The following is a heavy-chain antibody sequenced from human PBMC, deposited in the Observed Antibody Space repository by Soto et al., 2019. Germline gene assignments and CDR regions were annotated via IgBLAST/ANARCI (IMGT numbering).Heavy chain of an antibody. Sequence: PSETLSLTCTVSGGSISGYYWSWIRQPPGKGLEWIGYMYNTGSTVYNPSFKSRVTISVDTSKNQFSLKLTSVTAADTAVYYCARDKITGLFDYWGQGTLVTVS. CDR3: ARDKITGLFDY. J-gene: IGHJ4*02. CDR1: GGSISGYY. V-gene: IGHV4-59*12. CDR2: MYNTGST. D-gene: IGHD2-8*02.